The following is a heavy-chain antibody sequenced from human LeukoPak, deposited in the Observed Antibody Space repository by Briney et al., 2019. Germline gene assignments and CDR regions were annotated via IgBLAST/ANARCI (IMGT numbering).Heavy chain of an antibody. CDR1: GGSISSYY. CDR2: INHSGST. Sequence: SKTLSLTCTVSGGSISSYYWSWIRQPPGKGLEWIGEINHSGSTNYNPSLKSRVTISVDTSKNQFSLKLSSVTAADTAVYYCARGNWVDYWGQGTLVTVSS. V-gene: IGHV4-34*01. D-gene: IGHD7-27*01. J-gene: IGHJ4*02. CDR3: ARGNWVDY.